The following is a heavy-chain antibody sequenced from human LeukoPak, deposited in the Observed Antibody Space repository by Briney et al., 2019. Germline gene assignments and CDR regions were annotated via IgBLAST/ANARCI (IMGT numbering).Heavy chain of an antibody. D-gene: IGHD3-22*01. CDR3: ARAFYYDSSGYVDY. J-gene: IGHJ4*02. CDR1: GGTFSSYA. V-gene: IGHV1-69*05. CDR2: IIPIFGTA. Sequence: ASVKVSCKASGGTFSSYAISWVRQAPGQGLEWMGGIIPIFGTANYAQKFQGRVTMTTDTSTSTAYMELRSLRSDDTAVYYCARAFYYDSSGYVDYWGQGTLVTVSS.